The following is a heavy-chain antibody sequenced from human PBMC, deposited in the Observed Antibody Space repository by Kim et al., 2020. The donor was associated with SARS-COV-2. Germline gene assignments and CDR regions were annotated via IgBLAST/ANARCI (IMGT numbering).Heavy chain of an antibody. CDR1: GYTFTSYD. Sequence: ASVKVSCKASGYTFTSYDINWVRQATGQGLEWMGWMNPNSGNTGYAQKFQGRVTMTRNTSISTAYMELSSLRSEDTAVYYCARAVATILVSSITGTHSLLDVWGQGTTVTVSS. CDR2: MNPNSGNT. CDR3: ARAVATILVSSITGTHSLLDV. V-gene: IGHV1-8*01. D-gene: IGHD1-20*01. J-gene: IGHJ6*02.